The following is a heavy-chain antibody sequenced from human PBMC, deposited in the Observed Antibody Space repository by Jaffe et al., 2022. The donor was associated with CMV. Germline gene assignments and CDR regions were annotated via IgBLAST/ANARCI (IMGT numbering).Heavy chain of an antibody. CDR3: TTDLYYYDSSGYRDAFDI. V-gene: IGHV3-15*01. CDR1: GFTFSNAW. J-gene: IGHJ3*02. CDR2: IKSKTDGGTT. Sequence: EVQLVESGGGLVKPGGSLRLSCAASGFTFSNAWMSWVRQAPGKGLEWVGRIKSKTDGGTTDYAAPVKGRFTISRDDSKNTLYLQMNSLKTEDTAVYYCTTDLYYYDSSGYRDAFDIWGQGTMVTVSS. D-gene: IGHD3-22*01.